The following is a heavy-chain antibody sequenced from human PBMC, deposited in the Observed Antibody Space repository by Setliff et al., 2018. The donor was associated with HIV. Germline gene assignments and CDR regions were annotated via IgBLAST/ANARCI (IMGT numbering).Heavy chain of an antibody. CDR3: ASDQQWLAQGWGGPHY. Sequence: PGGSLRLSCATSGFSFSSYGMHWVCQAPGKGLEWLALIWYDGTNKQYGDSVKGRFAISRDNSKNTLYLQMHSLRAEDTAVYYCASDQQWLAQGWGGPHYWGQGTLVTVTS. CDR2: IWYDGTNK. CDR1: GFSFSSYG. V-gene: IGHV3-33*08. J-gene: IGHJ4*02. D-gene: IGHD6-19*01.